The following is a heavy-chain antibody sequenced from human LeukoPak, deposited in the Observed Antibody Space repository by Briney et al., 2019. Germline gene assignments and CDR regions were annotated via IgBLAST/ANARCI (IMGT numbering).Heavy chain of an antibody. CDR2: ITANSANR. J-gene: IGHJ4*02. V-gene: IGHV3-23*01. D-gene: IGHD5-24*01. CDR1: GFTFSNFW. CDR3: ARDDGWIQFNL. Sequence: GGSLRLSCAASGFTFSNFWMNWVRQAPGKGLEWVSGITANSANRYYADSVKGRFTISRDNSKSTVYLQVNSLRAEDTALYYCARDDGWIQFNLWGQGTLVTVSS.